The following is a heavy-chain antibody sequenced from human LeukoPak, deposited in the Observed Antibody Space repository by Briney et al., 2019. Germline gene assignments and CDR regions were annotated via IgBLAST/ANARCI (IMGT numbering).Heavy chain of an antibody. CDR3: AKGLFSAFDKYLDS. D-gene: IGHD5-12*01. Sequence: GGSLRLPCAVSGLDFESYTMTWVRQAPGKGLEWVSLISATSSDINYAESVRGRFTVTRDNAKNSLFLQMDSVRVEDTAIYYCAKGLFSAFDKYLDSWGQGTLVTVAS. CDR1: GLDFESYT. V-gene: IGHV3-21*04. J-gene: IGHJ4*02. CDR2: ISATSSDI.